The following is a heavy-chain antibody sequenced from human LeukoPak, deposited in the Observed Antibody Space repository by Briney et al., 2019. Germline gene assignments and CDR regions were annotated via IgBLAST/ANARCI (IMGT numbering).Heavy chain of an antibody. CDR1: GYTSTGYY. CDR3: ARDVYTSGWRYFDL. V-gene: IGHV1-2*02. D-gene: IGHD6-19*01. Sequence: GASVKVSCKASGYTSTGYYMHWVRQAPGQGLEWMGWINPNSGDTNYAQKFQGRVTLTRDASIGTAYMEMNRLTYDDTAIYYCARDVYTSGWRYFDLWGHGTLVTVSS. J-gene: IGHJ2*01. CDR2: INPNSGDT.